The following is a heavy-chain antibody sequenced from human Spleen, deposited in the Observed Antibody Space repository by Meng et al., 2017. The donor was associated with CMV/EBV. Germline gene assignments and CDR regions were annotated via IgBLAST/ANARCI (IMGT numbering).Heavy chain of an antibody. CDR2: IYPGDSVT. J-gene: IGHJ5*01. Sequence: GESLKISCRGSGYTFTSYWIGWVRQMPGKGLEWMGLIYPGDSVTTYSPSFRGQVTISVDRSISTAFLQWNSLRASATAIYYCARLPHWVGTASPFDYWGHGTLVTVSS. CDR3: ARLPHWVGTASPFDY. D-gene: IGHD4-23*01. CDR1: GYTFTSYW. V-gene: IGHV5-51*01.